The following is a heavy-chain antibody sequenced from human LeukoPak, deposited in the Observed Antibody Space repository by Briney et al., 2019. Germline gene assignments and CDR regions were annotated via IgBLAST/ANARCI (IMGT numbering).Heavy chain of an antibody. CDR1: GGSISSGSYY. V-gene: IGHV4-61*02. CDR3: ARLDDSGYSYGPTYYMDV. Sequence: PSQTLSLTCTVSGGSISSGSYYWSWIRQPAGKGLEWIGRIYTSGSTNYNPSLKSRVTISVDTSKNQFSLKLSSVTAADTAVYYCARLDDSGYSYGPTYYMDVWGKGTTVTVSS. CDR2: IYTSGST. J-gene: IGHJ6*03. D-gene: IGHD5-18*01.